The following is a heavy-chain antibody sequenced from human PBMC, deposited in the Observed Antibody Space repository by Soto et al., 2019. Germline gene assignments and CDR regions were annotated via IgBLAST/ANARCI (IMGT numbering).Heavy chain of an antibody. CDR1: GGAFASNNW. Sequence: SETLSLTCAVSGGAFASNNWWTWVRQPPGQGLEWIGEIYRTGSTNYNPSLKSRVTISLDKSENQFSLKVTSLTAADTAVYYCASRDPGTSVDYWGQGTLVTVSS. CDR3: ASRDPGTSVDY. CDR2: IYRTGST. D-gene: IGHD1-7*01. V-gene: IGHV4-4*02. J-gene: IGHJ4*02.